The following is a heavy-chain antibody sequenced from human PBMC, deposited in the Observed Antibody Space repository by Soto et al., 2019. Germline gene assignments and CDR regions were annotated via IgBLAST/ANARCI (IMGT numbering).Heavy chain of an antibody. Sequence: PVGSLRLSCAASGFTFSSYGMHWVRQAPGKGLEWVAVIWYDGSNKYYADSVKGRFTISRDNSKNTLYLQMNSLRAEDTAVYYCARDPYSSGWYDGMDVWGQGTTVTVSS. CDR1: GFTFSSYG. D-gene: IGHD6-19*01. CDR3: ARDPYSSGWYDGMDV. J-gene: IGHJ6*02. CDR2: IWYDGSNK. V-gene: IGHV3-33*01.